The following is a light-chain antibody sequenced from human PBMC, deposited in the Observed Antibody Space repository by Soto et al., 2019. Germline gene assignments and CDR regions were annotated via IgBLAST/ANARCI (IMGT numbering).Light chain of an antibody. Sequence: EIVLTQSPGTLSLSPGERATLSCRASQSVSSTYLAWYQQKAGQAPRLLIYDASSRATGIPDRFSGSGSGTDFTLTITRLEPEDFAVYYCQQYGSSPITFGQGTRLEIK. J-gene: IGKJ5*01. CDR1: QSVSSTY. CDR3: QQYGSSPIT. V-gene: IGKV3-20*01. CDR2: DAS.